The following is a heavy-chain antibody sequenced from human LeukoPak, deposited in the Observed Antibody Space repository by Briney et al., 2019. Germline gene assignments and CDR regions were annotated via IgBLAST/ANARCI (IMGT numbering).Heavy chain of an antibody. Sequence: PGGSLRLSCAASGFTFSDYYMSWIRQAQGKGLEWVSYISSSGSTIYYADHVKGRFTISRDNAKNSLYLQMNSLRAEDTAVYYCARDGYNFFHTIDYWGQGTLVTVSS. CDR3: ARDGYNFFHTIDY. CDR2: ISSSGSTI. J-gene: IGHJ4*02. D-gene: IGHD5-24*01. CDR1: GFTFSDYY. V-gene: IGHV3-11*01.